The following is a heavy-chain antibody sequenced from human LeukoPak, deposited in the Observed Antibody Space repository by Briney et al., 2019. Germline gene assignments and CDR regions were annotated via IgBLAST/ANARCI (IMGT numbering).Heavy chain of an antibody. CDR3: ARDGFWSGYYPFDY. D-gene: IGHD3-3*01. Sequence: SETLSLTCTVSGYSISSGYYWGWIRQPPGKGLEWIGSIYHSGSTYYNPSLKSRVTISVDTSKNQFSLKLSSVTAADTAVYYCARDGFWSGYYPFDYWGQGTLATVSS. CDR1: GYSISSGYY. CDR2: IYHSGST. J-gene: IGHJ4*02. V-gene: IGHV4-38-2*02.